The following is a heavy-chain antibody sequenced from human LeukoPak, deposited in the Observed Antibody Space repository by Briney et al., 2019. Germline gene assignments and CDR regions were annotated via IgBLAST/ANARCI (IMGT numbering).Heavy chain of an antibody. V-gene: IGHV4-30-4*01. CDR3: ARVTGYGGYLDS. CDR2: IYYSGSS. J-gene: IGHJ4*02. CDR1: GDSISSGDYY. Sequence: SQTLSLTCTVSGDSISSGDYYWTWIRQPPGKGLEWIGHIYYSGSSHSSPSLKSRATISRDTSKNQFSLNLSTVTAADTAVYYCARVTGYGGYLDSWGQGTLVTVST. D-gene: IGHD3-16*02.